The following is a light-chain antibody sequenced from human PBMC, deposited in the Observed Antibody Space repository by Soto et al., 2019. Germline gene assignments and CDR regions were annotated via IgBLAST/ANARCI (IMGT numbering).Light chain of an antibody. CDR3: QHYNSYGT. Sequence: DIQMTQSPSTLSASVGDRVTITCRASQSINSWLAWYQQKPGKAPKLLMYDASSLETGVPSRFGGSGSGTEFTLTISSLQPDDFATYYCQHYNSYGTFGQRTKV. CDR1: QSINSW. J-gene: IGKJ1*01. V-gene: IGKV1-5*01. CDR2: DAS.